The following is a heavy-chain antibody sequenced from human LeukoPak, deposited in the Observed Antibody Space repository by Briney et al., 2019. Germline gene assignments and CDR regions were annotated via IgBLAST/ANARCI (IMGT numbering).Heavy chain of an antibody. V-gene: IGHV3-21*01. Sequence: GRSLRLSCAASGFTFSSYSMNWVRQAPGKGLEWVSSISSSSSYIYYADSVKGRFTISRDNAKNSLYLQMNSLRAEDTAVYYCARMGEPHYYDSSGFYYWGQGTLVTVSS. D-gene: IGHD3-22*01. CDR3: ARMGEPHYYDSSGFYY. CDR1: GFTFSSYS. J-gene: IGHJ4*02. CDR2: ISSSSSYI.